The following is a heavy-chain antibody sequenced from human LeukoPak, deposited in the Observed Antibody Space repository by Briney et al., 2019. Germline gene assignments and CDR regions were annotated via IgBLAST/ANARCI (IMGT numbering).Heavy chain of an antibody. V-gene: IGHV3-30*02. CDR2: TGYDGNKI. Sequence: PGGSLRLSCEAPGFTFSSYGMQWVRQAPGKGLEWVAFTGYDGNKIYYADSVKGRFTISRDNSKNTLYLQMNSLKSEDTAVYYCAKDHKREGNRYFDYWGQGTLVTVSS. CDR3: AKDHKREGNRYFDY. CDR1: GFTFSSYG. J-gene: IGHJ4*02.